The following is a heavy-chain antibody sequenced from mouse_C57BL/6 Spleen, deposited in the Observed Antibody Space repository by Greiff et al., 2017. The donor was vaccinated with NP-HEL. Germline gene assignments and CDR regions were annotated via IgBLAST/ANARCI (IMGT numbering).Heavy chain of an antibody. D-gene: IGHD2-2*01. V-gene: IGHV1-53*01. CDR2: INPSNGGT. J-gene: IGHJ2*01. CDR1: GYTFTSYW. Sequence: VQLQQSGTELVKPGASVKLSCKASGYTFTSYWMHWVKQRPGQGLEWIGNINPSNGGTNYNEKFKSKATLTVDKSSSTAYMQLSSLTSEDSAVYYCAREGGMVTGFDYWGQGTTLTVSS. CDR3: AREGGMVTGFDY.